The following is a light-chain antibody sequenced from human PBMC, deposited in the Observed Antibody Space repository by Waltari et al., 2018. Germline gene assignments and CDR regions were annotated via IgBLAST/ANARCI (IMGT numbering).Light chain of an antibody. CDR3: CSFTATHTLL. CDR1: NNDVGASKF. CDR2: DVT. Sequence: QSALTQPASVSGSPGQSIPISCTGTNNDVGASKFLSWYQQHPGRAPQLMIYDVTERPSGISYRFSGSKSANTASLTISGLLPEDEAIYYCCSFTATHTLLFGGGTTVTVL. V-gene: IGLV2-14*03. J-gene: IGLJ2*01.